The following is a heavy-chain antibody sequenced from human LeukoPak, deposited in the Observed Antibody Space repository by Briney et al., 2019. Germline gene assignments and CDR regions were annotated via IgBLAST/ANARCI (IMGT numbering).Heavy chain of an antibody. J-gene: IGHJ4*02. CDR2: IYYSGST. Sequence: SETLSLTCTVSGGSISSYYWSWIRQPPGKGLEWIGYIYYSGSTNYNPSLKSRVTISVDTSKNQFSLKLSSATAADTAVYYCARSLPRSDFDYWGQGTLVTVSS. CDR3: ARSLPRSDFDY. CDR1: GGSISSYY. D-gene: IGHD2-15*01. V-gene: IGHV4-59*01.